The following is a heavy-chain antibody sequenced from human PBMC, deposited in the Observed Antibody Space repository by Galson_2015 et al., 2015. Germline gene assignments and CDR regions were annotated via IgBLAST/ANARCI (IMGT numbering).Heavy chain of an antibody. J-gene: IGHJ4*02. CDR3: AKDRGVSSFEYFDY. CDR2: ITGSGGST. D-gene: IGHD2/OR15-2a*01. V-gene: IGHV3-23*01. CDR1: GFTFSSLA. Sequence: LRLSCTACGFTFSSLAMSWVRLAPGKGLEWVSGITGSGGSTYYADPVKGRFNISRDISKNTLYLQMNSLRAEDTAVYFCAKDRGVSSFEYFDYWGQGTLVTVSS.